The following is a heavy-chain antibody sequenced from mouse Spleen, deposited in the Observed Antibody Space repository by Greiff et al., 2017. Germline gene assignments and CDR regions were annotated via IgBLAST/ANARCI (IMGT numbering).Heavy chain of an antibody. J-gene: IGHJ4*01. Sequence: EVQLQQSGPELVKPGASVKISCKASGYTFTDYYMNWVKQSHGKSLEWIGDINPNNGGTSYNQKFKGKATSTVDKSSSTAYMELRSLTSEDSAVYYCARLNYGSTHAMDYWGQGTSVTVSS. CDR2: INPNNGGT. CDR3: ARLNYGSTHAMDY. V-gene: IGHV1-26*01. D-gene: IGHD1-1*01. CDR1: GYTFTDYY.